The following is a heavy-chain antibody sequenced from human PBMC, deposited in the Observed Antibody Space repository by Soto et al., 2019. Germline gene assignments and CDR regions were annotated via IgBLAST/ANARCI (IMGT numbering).Heavy chain of an antibody. V-gene: IGHV4-30-4*01. CDR3: ARGCTEDVVDTAMVTFVWFDP. J-gene: IGHJ5*02. Sequence: SETLSLTCIVSGGSISSGDYYWSWIRQPPGKGLEWIGYIYYSGSTYYNPSLKSRVTISVDTSKNQFSLKLSSVTAADTAVYYCARGCTEDVVDTAMVTFVWFDPWGQGTLVTVSS. D-gene: IGHD5-18*01. CDR1: GGSISSGDYY. CDR2: IYYSGST.